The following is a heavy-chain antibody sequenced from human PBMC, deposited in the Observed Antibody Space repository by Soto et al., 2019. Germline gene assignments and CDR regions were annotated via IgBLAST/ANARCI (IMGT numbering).Heavy chain of an antibody. CDR2: SNHVGST. CDR1: GGSFSGYY. J-gene: IGHJ4*02. D-gene: IGHD5-18*01. V-gene: IGHV4-34*01. Sequence: QVQLQQWGAGLLKPSETLSLTCAVYGGSFSGYYCSWIREPPGKGLEWIGESNHVGSTTYNPSLKSRVTLSVDQSKNQFSLRLTSVTAADTAVYYFARVLIAGVTTDWGQGTLVIVSS. CDR3: ARVLIAGVTTD.